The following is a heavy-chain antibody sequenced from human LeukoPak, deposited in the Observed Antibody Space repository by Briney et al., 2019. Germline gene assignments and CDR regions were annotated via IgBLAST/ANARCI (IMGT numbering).Heavy chain of an antibody. D-gene: IGHD4-17*01. Sequence: PGGSLRLSCAASGFTFSSYSMNWVRQAPGKGLEWVSHITASGTAMFYADSVKGRFTISRDNSKNTLYLQMNSLRAEDTAVYYCAKDRLRDYGDQQRFDYWGQGTLVTVSS. CDR2: ITASGTAM. CDR3: AKDRLRDYGDQQRFDY. CDR1: GFTFSSYS. J-gene: IGHJ4*02. V-gene: IGHV3-23*01.